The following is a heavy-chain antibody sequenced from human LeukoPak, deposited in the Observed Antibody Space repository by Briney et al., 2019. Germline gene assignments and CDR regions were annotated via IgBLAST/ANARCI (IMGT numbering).Heavy chain of an antibody. J-gene: IGHJ5*02. V-gene: IGHV3-23*01. Sequence: GGSLRLSCAASGFTFSSYAMSWVRQAPGKGLEWVSAISGSGGSTYYADSVKGRFTISRDNSKNTLYLQMNSLRAEDTAVYYCAKGGLVVVVAATEFDPWGQGTLVTVSS. CDR3: AKGGLVVVVAATEFDP. CDR2: ISGSGGST. D-gene: IGHD2-15*01. CDR1: GFTFSSYA.